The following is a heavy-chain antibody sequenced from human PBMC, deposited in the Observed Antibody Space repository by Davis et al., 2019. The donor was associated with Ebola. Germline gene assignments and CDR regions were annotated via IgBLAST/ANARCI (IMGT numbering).Heavy chain of an antibody. V-gene: IGHV1-18*04. D-gene: IGHD4-23*01. Sequence: AASVKVSCNASGYTFTSYGISWVRQAPGQGLEWMGWISAYNGNTNYAQKLQGRVTMTTDTSTSTAYMELRSLRSDDTAVYYCARVLPYGGVDYWGQGTLVTVSS. CDR1: GYTFTSYG. CDR2: ISAYNGNT. CDR3: ARVLPYGGVDY. J-gene: IGHJ4*02.